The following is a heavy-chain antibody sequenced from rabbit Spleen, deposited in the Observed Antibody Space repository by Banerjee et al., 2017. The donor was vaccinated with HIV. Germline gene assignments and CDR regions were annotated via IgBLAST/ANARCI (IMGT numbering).Heavy chain of an antibody. J-gene: IGHJ6*01. V-gene: IGHV1S40*01. CDR1: GFSFSSGYW. D-gene: IGHD8-1*01. CDR3: ARDTGSSFSTYGMDL. Sequence: QSLEESGGDLVKPGASLTLTCTASGFSFSSGYWICWVRQAPGKGLEWIACIGDGSSGSTYYASWAKGRFTISKTSSTTVTLQMTSLTVADTATYFCARDTGSSFSTYGMDLWGPGTLVTVS. CDR2: IGDGSSGST.